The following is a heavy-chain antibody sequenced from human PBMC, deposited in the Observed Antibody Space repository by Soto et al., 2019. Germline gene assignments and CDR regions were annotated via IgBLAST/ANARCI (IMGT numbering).Heavy chain of an antibody. D-gene: IGHD6-19*01. CDR3: ARGEHGSGNLFDD. Sequence: LCGGSIRSGGYSWSWIRQPPGKGLEWIGYIYHSGTTFYNPSLKSRVTISVDRSKNQFSLKLNSVTATDTAVYYCARGEHGSGNLFDDWGQGTLVTVSS. CDR1: GGSIRSGGYS. V-gene: IGHV4-30-2*01. J-gene: IGHJ4*02. CDR2: IYHSGTT.